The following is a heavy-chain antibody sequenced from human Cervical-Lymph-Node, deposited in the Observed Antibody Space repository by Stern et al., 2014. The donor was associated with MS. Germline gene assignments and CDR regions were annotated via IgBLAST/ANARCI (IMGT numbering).Heavy chain of an antibody. CDR2: INNTSTYI. CDR1: GFTFRNYT. Sequence: VQLLESGGGLVKPGGSLRLSCAGSGFTFRNYTMDWVRQSPGKGLDLFSSINNTSTYIYYAGSVKSPFANSSNNAKNSLNRQMTDLTAKYSSVNYYARARRGFDYWGQGTLVTVSS. J-gene: IGHJ4*02. CDR3: ARARRGFDY. V-gene: IGHV3-21*01.